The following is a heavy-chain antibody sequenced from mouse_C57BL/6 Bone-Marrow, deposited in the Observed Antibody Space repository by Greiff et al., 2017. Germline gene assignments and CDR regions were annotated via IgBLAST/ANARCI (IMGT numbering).Heavy chain of an antibody. Sequence: QVHVKQPGAELVKPGASVKMSCKASGYTFTSYWITWVKQRPGQGLEWIGDIYPGSGNTNYNEKFKSKATLTVDTSSSTAYMQLSSLTSEDSAVYYCARGVVNDYGGRYWYFDVWGTGTTVTVSS. D-gene: IGHD1-1*01. V-gene: IGHV1-55*01. CDR3: ARGVVNDYGGRYWYFDV. CDR1: GYTFTSYW. CDR2: IYPGSGNT. J-gene: IGHJ1*03.